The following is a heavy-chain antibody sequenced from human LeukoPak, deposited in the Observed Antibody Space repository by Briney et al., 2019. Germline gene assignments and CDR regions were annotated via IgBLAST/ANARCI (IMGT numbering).Heavy chain of an antibody. CDR3: ARGSGGFDY. V-gene: IGHV3-74*01. J-gene: IGHJ4*02. CDR1: GFTFSSYW. D-gene: IGHD3-3*01. Sequence: PGGSLRLSCEASGFTFSSYWMHWVRQVPGKGLVWVAHINNPGAGTTYADAVKGRFTISRDNAKNTLYLQMNSLRADDTAIYYCARGSGGFDYWGQGTLFTVSS. CDR2: INNPGAGT.